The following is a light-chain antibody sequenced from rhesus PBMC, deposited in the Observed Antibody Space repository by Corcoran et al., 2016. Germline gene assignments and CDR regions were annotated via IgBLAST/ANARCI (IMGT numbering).Light chain of an antibody. J-gene: IGKJ4*01. CDR2: KAF. CDR1: ENVNNY. Sequence: DIQMTQSPSSLSASVGDRVTITCRASENVNNYLNWYQQKPGKAPKLLIYKAFTLKSGVPSRFSGSGSGTDYTFTISSLQPEDVATYYCQHGYGTPLTFGGGTKVELK. CDR3: QHGYGTPLT. V-gene: IGKV1-74*01.